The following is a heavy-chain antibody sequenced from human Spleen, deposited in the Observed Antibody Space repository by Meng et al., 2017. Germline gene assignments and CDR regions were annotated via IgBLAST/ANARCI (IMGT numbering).Heavy chain of an antibody. CDR3: ARGSKVRYSYGSPQFDY. V-gene: IGHV4-34*01. J-gene: IGHJ4*02. Sequence: ESLKISCAVYGGSFSGYYWSWIRQPPGKGLEWIGEINHSGSTNYNPSLKSRVTISVDTSKNQFSLKLSSVTAADTAVYYCARGSKVRYSYGSPQFDYWGQGTLVTVSS. CDR2: INHSGST. D-gene: IGHD5-18*01. CDR1: GGSFSGYY.